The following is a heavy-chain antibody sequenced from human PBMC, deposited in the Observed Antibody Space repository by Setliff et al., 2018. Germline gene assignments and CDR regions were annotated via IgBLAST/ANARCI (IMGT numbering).Heavy chain of an antibody. D-gene: IGHD3-3*01. Sequence: ASVKVSCKASGYTFTTYYMHWVQQAPGQGLEWMGVINPSDGSTTYAQKFQGRVKMTRDTSTNTVYMQLSSLRSEDTAVYYCARAGNYNFWSGYPPYYYYYGMDVWGQGTTVTVSS. J-gene: IGHJ6*02. V-gene: IGHV1-46*01. CDR1: GYTFTTYY. CDR3: ARAGNYNFWSGYPPYYYYYGMDV. CDR2: INPSDGST.